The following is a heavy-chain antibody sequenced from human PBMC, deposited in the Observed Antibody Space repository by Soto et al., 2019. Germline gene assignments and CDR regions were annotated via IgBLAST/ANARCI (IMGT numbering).Heavy chain of an antibody. D-gene: IGHD3-9*01. CDR3: ARDPQEYYDILTGSTGYYYGMDV. Sequence: WGSLRLSCAASGFTFSSYGMHWVRQAPGKGLEWVAVIWYDGSNKYYADSVKGRFTISRDNSKNTLYLQMNSLRAEDTAVYYCARDPQEYYDILTGSTGYYYGMDVWGQGTTVTVSS. CDR1: GFTFSSYG. J-gene: IGHJ6*02. V-gene: IGHV3-33*01. CDR2: IWYDGSNK.